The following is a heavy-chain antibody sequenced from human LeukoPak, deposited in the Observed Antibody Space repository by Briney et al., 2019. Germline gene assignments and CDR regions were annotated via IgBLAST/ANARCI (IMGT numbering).Heavy chain of an antibody. CDR3: ARDQGFWSGYYGNYYMDV. D-gene: IGHD3-3*01. J-gene: IGHJ6*03. CDR1: GFTFSDHY. Sequence: PGGYLRLSCAASGFTFSDHYMDWVRQAPGKGLEWVGRTRNKANSYTTEYAASVKGRFTISRDDSKNSLYLQMNSLKTEDTAVYYCARDQGFWSGYYGNYYMDVWGKGTTVTVSS. V-gene: IGHV3-72*01. CDR2: TRNKANSYTT.